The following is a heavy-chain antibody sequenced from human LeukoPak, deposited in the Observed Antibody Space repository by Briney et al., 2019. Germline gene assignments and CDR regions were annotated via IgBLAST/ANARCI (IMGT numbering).Heavy chain of an antibody. J-gene: IGHJ4*02. CDR3: AKGGDSMLVQCDC. Sequence: GWSVRLSCAASGFTFRSYAMSWVRQAPGKGVEWVSSFSGSGGSTYYADSVKGRFTISRDDSKNTLYLQMNSLRAEDTAVYYCAKGGDSMLVQCDCWGQGTLVTVS. CDR2: FSGSGGST. V-gene: IGHV3-23*01. D-gene: IGHD2-21*01. CDR1: GFTFRSYA.